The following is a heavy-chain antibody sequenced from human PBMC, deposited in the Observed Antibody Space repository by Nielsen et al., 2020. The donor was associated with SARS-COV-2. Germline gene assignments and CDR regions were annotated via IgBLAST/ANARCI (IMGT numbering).Heavy chain of an antibody. Sequence: SETLSLTCSVSGDSFSIYYWSWIRQPPGKRLEWIGYIYYSGSTNYNPSLESRVTISIDTSKHQFSLRLSSVTAADTAIYYCARERDFWSGYKAFEIWGQGTVVTVSS. D-gene: IGHD3-3*01. J-gene: IGHJ3*02. CDR3: ARERDFWSGYKAFEI. CDR1: GDSFSIYY. V-gene: IGHV4-59*01. CDR2: IYYSGST.